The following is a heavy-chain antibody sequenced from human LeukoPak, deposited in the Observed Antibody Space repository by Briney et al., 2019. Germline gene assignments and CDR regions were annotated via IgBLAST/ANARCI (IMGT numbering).Heavy chain of an antibody. CDR1: GFIFSNAW. D-gene: IGHD2-15*01. CDR2: IKSKTTGGKA. Sequence: GASLRLSCAASGFIFSNAWMSWVRQAPGKGLEWVGRIKSKTTGGKADFAAPVKGRFTISRDDSKNTLYLQMNSLKIEDTAVYFCTTCTGGSCYSDYWGQGTLVT. J-gene: IGHJ4*02. CDR3: TTCTGGSCYSDY. V-gene: IGHV3-15*01.